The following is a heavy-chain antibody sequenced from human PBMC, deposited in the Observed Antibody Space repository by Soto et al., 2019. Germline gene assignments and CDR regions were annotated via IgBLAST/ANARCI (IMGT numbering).Heavy chain of an antibody. J-gene: IGHJ4*02. CDR1: GGSISGRY. D-gene: IGHD1-26*01. CDR3: ARRYGSAIDY. Sequence: SETLSLTCTVSGGSISGRYWSWIRQPPGKGLEWIGFAHHSGSTNYNPSLRSRVTISVDTSKTQFSLKLSSVTAADTAVYYCARRYGSAIDYWGEGTLVTVSS. V-gene: IGHV4-59*08. CDR2: AHHSGST.